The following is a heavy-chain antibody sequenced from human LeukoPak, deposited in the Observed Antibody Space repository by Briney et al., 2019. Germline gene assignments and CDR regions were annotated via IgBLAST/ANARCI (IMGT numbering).Heavy chain of an antibody. V-gene: IGHV3-30*02. Sequence: GGFLRLSCTASGFTFSSSGMNWVRQAPGKGLEWVVFIRFDGSTQYYADSVKGRFTVSRDNSKNTLYLQMNSLRDEDTAVYYCATETRGSYSEYWGQGTLLTVSS. CDR2: IRFDGSTQ. CDR1: GFTFSSSG. D-gene: IGHD1-26*01. J-gene: IGHJ4*02. CDR3: ATETRGSYSEY.